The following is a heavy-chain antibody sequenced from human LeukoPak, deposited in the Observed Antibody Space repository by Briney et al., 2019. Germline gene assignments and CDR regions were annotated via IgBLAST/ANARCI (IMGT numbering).Heavy chain of an antibody. CDR2: ISGSGGST. CDR3: ARDHRGTVAGRSLDYYGMDV. V-gene: IGHV3-23*01. J-gene: IGHJ6*02. D-gene: IGHD6-19*01. CDR1: GFTFSSYG. Sequence: GSLRLSCAASGFTFSSYGMHWVRQAPGKGLEWVSAISGSGGSTYYADSVKGRFTISRDNSKNTLYLQMNSLRAEDTAVYYCARDHRGTVAGRSLDYYGMDVWGQGTTVTVSS.